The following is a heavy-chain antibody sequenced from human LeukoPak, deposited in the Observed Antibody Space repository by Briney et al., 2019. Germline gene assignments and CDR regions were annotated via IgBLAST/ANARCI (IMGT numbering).Heavy chain of an antibody. V-gene: IGHV1-18*01. Sequence: GASVKVSCKASGYTFTSYGISWVRQAPGQGLEWMGWISAYNGNTNYAQKLQGRVTMTTDTSTSTAYMELRSLRSDDTAVYYCARVDSGSYLGYFDYWGQGTLVTVSS. CDR3: ARVDSGSYLGYFDY. D-gene: IGHD1-26*01. CDR1: GYTFTSYG. J-gene: IGHJ4*02. CDR2: ISAYNGNT.